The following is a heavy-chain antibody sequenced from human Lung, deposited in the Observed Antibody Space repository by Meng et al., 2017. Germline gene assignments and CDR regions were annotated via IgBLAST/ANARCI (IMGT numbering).Heavy chain of an antibody. J-gene: IGHJ4*02. CDR3: ARNNYGDYYFDY. V-gene: IGHV3-30*04. CDR1: GFTFGRNA. CDR2: ISYDGRNQ. D-gene: IGHD4-17*01. Sequence: VVFGDGLVQPGRSLNHACQTVGFTFGRNAMHWVRQAPGKGMEWVAAISYDGRNQHYADSVKGRFTISRDNSENTLYLQMNSLRAEDTAVYYCARNNYGDYYFDYWGQGTLVTVSS.